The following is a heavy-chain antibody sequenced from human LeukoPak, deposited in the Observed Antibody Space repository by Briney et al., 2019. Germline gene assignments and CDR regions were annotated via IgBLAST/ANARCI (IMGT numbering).Heavy chain of an antibody. V-gene: IGHV4-34*01. CDR1: GGSFSGYY. J-gene: IGHJ3*02. Sequence: SETLSLTCAAYGGSFSGYYWSWIRQPPGKGLEWIGEINHSGSTNYNPSLKSRVTISVDTSKNQFSLKLSSVTAADTAVYYCARRGLAHAPLAFDIWGQGTMVTVSS. CDR2: INHSGST. D-gene: IGHD2-15*01. CDR3: ARRGLAHAPLAFDI.